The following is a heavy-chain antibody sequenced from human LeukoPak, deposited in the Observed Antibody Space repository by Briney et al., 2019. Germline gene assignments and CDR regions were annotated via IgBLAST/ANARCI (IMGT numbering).Heavy chain of an antibody. J-gene: IGHJ6*02. Sequence: PGESLKISCAASGFTFSSYGMHWVRQAPGKGLEWVAVIWCDGSNKYYSDSVKGRFTISRDNSKNTLYLQMNSLRAEDTAVYYCARVLVSAATSRYYYYGMDVWGQGTTVTVSS. V-gene: IGHV3-33*01. CDR1: GFTFSSYG. CDR3: ARVLVSAATSRYYYYGMDV. CDR2: IWCDGSNK. D-gene: IGHD2-2*01.